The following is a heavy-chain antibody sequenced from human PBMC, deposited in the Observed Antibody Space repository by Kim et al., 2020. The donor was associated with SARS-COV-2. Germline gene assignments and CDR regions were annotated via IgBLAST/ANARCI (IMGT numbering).Heavy chain of an antibody. Sequence: YIASVKGRFTNSRDNSKNTLSLQMNSLRGDDTAVYFCAKRYLATGTPFDYWGQGILVTVSS. V-gene: IGHV3-23*01. D-gene: IGHD3-9*01. J-gene: IGHJ4*02. CDR3: AKRYLATGTPFDY.